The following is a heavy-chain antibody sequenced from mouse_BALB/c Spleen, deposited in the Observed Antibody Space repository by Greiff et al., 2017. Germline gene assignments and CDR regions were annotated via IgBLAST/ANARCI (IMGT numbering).Heavy chain of an antibody. D-gene: IGHD2-4*01. V-gene: IGHV7-3*02. CDR1: GFTFTDYY. Sequence: EVNVVESGGGLVQPGGSLRLSCATSGFTFTDYYMSWVRQPPGKALEWLGFIRNKANGYTTEYSASVKGRFTISRDNSQSILYLQMNTLRAEDSATYYCARDRGGDYDWFAYWGQGTLVTVSA. J-gene: IGHJ3*01. CDR2: IRNKANGYTT. CDR3: ARDRGGDYDWFAY.